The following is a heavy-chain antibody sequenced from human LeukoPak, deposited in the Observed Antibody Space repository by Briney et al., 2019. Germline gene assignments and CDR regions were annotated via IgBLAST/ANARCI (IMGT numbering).Heavy chain of an antibody. Sequence: SVKVSCKASGGTFSSYAISWVRQAPGQGLEWMGGIIPIFGTANYAQKFQGRVTITADESTSTAYMELSSLRSEDTAVYYCARGPRYGDYLDYWGQGTLVTVSS. V-gene: IGHV1-69*13. D-gene: IGHD4-17*01. CDR3: ARGPRYGDYLDY. CDR1: GGTFSSYA. J-gene: IGHJ4*02. CDR2: IIPIFGTA.